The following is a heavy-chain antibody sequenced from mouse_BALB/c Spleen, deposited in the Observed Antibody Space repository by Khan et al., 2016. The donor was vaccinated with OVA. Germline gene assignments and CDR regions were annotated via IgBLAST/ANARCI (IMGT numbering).Heavy chain of an antibody. CDR2: INTYTGEP. Sequence: QIQLVQSGPELKKPGETVKISCKASGHTFTKYGMNWVKQAPGKGLKWMGWINTYTGEPTYADDFNGRFAFSLETSASTAYLQIHNLKNEDTATYFCARPPYVSYVMDNWGQGTSVTVSS. CDR3: ARPPYVSYVMDN. V-gene: IGHV9-3-1*01. D-gene: IGHD1-1*01. CDR1: GHTFTKYG. J-gene: IGHJ4*01.